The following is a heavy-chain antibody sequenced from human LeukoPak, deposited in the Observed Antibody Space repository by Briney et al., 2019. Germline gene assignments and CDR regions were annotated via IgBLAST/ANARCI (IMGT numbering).Heavy chain of an antibody. J-gene: IGHJ3*02. CDR2: TRNKANSYTT. Sequence: PGGSLRLSCAASGFNFSSYSMNWVRQAPGKGLEWVGRTRNKANSYTTEYAASVKGRFAISRDDSTNSLYLQMNSLKTEDTAVYYCARGFTYYYDSRAYAFDIWGQGTMVTVSS. CDR3: ARGFTYYYDSRAYAFDI. V-gene: IGHV3-72*01. D-gene: IGHD3-22*01. CDR1: GFNFSSYS.